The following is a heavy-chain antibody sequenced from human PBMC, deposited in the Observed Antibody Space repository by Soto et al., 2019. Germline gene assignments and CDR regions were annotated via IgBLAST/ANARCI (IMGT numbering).Heavy chain of an antibody. Sequence: GGSLRLSCAASGFTFSSYSMNWVRQAPGKGLEWVSSISSSSSYIYYADSVKGRFTISRDNAKNSLYLQMNSLRAEDTAVYYCARGKYYDILTGYTDAFDIWGQGTMVTVSS. CDR3: ARGKYYDILTGYTDAFDI. V-gene: IGHV3-21*01. J-gene: IGHJ3*02. CDR2: ISSSSSYI. D-gene: IGHD3-9*01. CDR1: GFTFSSYS.